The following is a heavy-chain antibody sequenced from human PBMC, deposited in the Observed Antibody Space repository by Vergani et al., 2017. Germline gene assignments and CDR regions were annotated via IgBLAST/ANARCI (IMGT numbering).Heavy chain of an antibody. D-gene: IGHD2-21*01. V-gene: IGHV4-4*08. CDR2: VFRNGNV. CDR3: ASDFGGEWYFDA. CDR1: GASLDSFY. Sequence: VLLQEPGPGLVRPSETLSLKCSVSGASLDSFYWSWIRQSPGKGLEWIGYVFRNGNVNYNPSFNFRVAIDISNNELSLWVTSVTAAYTAVYYCASDFGGEWYFDAWCRGATVTVSS. J-gene: IGHJ2*01.